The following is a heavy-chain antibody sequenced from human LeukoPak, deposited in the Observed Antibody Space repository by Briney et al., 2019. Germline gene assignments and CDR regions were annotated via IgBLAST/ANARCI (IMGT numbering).Heavy chain of an antibody. J-gene: IGHJ6*03. CDR1: GYTFSGYY. CDR3: AKNYYDYVWGGEPYYYCYMDV. D-gene: IGHD3-16*01. CDR2: INPNSGGT. V-gene: IGHV1-2*02. Sequence: ASVKVSCKASGYTFSGYYMHWVRQAPGQGLEWMGWINPNSGGTNYAQKFQGRVTMTRDTSIRTAYMELSRLRSDDTAVYYCAKNYYDYVWGGEPYYYCYMDVWGKGTTVTVSS.